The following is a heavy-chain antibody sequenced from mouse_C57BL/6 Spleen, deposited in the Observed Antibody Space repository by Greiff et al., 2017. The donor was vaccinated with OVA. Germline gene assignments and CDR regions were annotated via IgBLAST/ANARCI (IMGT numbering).Heavy chain of an antibody. CDR2: IDPEDGAT. J-gene: IGHJ2*01. CDR3: ARSDYYYGSSSDY. D-gene: IGHD1-1*01. V-gene: IGHV14-2*01. CDR1: GFNIKDYY. Sequence: VQLQQSGAELVKPGASVKLSCTASGFNIKDYYMHWVKQRTEQGLEWIGRIDPEDGATKYAPKFQGKATITADTSSNTAYLLLSSLTSEDTAVYYCARSDYYYGSSSDYWGQGTTLTVSS.